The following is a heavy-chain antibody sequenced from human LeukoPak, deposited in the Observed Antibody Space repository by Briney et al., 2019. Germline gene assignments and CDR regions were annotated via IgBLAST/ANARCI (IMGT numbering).Heavy chain of an antibody. CDR1: GFTVSSNY. V-gene: IGHV3-53*05. J-gene: IGHJ4*02. CDR2: IYSGGST. D-gene: IGHD6-13*01. CDR3: AKESIAAAVYYFDY. Sequence: PGGSLRFSCAASGFTVSSNYMSWVRQAPGKGLEWVSVIYSGGSTYYADSVKGRFTISRDNSKNTLYLQMNSLRAEDTAVYYCAKESIAAAVYYFDYWGQGTLVTVSS.